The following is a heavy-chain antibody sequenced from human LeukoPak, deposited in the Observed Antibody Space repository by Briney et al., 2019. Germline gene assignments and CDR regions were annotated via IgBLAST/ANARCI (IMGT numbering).Heavy chain of an antibody. D-gene: IGHD2-2*01. Sequence: GGSLRLSCAASGFTFSDYYMSWMRQAPGQGLEWVSYISTSGSTIYHADSVKGRFTISRVNAKNSLYLQMNSLRAEDTAVYYCAREHCSTTSCYFDYWGQGSLVTVSS. CDR2: ISTSGSTI. V-gene: IGHV3-11*01. CDR3: AREHCSTTSCYFDY. J-gene: IGHJ4*02. CDR1: GFTFSDYY.